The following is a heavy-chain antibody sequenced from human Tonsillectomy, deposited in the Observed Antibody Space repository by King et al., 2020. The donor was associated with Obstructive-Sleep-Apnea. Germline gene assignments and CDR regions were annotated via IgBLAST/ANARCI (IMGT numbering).Heavy chain of an antibody. CDR3: ARETHYYDSSGYLSYFDY. J-gene: IGHJ4*02. V-gene: IGHV4-39*07. D-gene: IGHD3-22*01. CDR2: IYYIGST. CDR1: GGSISSSSYY. Sequence: QLQESGPGLVKPSETLSLTCTVSGGSISSSSYYWGWIRQPPGKGLEWIGSIYYIGSTYYNPSLQSRVTISVDTSKNQFSLKLSSVTAADTAVYYCARETHYYDSSGYLSYFDYWGQGTLVTVSS.